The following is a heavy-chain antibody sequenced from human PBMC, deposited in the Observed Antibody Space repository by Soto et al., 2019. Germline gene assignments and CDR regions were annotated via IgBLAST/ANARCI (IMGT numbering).Heavy chain of an antibody. CDR3: VRYSRTAAAGFGY. CDR1: GCSISSYY. V-gene: IGHV4-59*01. D-gene: IGHD6-13*01. J-gene: IGHJ4*02. Sequence: QVQLQESGPGLVKASETPSLTCSVSGCSISSYYWSWIWQPPGTGLGWIGYIYYSGLTNYNPSLKSRVSISIDTSKNHFSLKLTSVTTADTAVYYCVRYSRTAAAGFGYWGQGALVTVSS. CDR2: IYYSGLT.